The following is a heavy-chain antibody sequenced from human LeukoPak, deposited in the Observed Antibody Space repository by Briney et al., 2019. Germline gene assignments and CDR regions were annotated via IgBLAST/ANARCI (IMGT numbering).Heavy chain of an antibody. CDR1: GASISSHY. CDR2: IYYSGST. Sequence: SETLSLTCTVSGASISSHYWSWIRQPPGKGLEWIGYIYYSGSTNYNPSLKSRVTISVDTSKNQFSLKLSSVTGADTAVYYCARVAVAADLFFDYWGQGTLVTVSS. V-gene: IGHV4-59*11. CDR3: ARVAVAADLFFDY. J-gene: IGHJ4*02. D-gene: IGHD2-15*01.